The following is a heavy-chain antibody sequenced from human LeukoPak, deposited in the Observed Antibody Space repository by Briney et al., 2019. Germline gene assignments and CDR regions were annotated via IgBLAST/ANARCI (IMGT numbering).Heavy chain of an antibody. J-gene: IGHJ4*02. CDR3: ARAPSGSYWNYFDY. CDR2: IYHSGST. CDR1: GGSISSSSYY. D-gene: IGHD1-26*01. V-gene: IGHV4-39*07. Sequence: SETLSLTCTVSGGSISSSSYYWGWIRQPPGKGLEWIGSIYHSGSTYYNPSLKSRVTIAVETSKNQFSLELSSVTAADTAVYYCARAPSGSYWNYFDYWGQGTLVTVSS.